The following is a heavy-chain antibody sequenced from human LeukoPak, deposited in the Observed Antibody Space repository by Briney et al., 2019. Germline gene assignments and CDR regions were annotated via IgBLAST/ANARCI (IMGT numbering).Heavy chain of an antibody. J-gene: IGHJ4*02. D-gene: IGHD1-26*01. V-gene: IGHV4-39*07. CDR1: GGSISSSSYY. Sequence: SETLSLTCTVSGGSISSSSYYWGWIRQPPGKGLEWIGTIYYSGSTYYNPSLKSRVTISVDTSKNQFSLKLSSVTAADTAGYYCTGQVGATYYFDYWGPGTLVTVSS. CDR3: TGQVGATYYFDY. CDR2: IYYSGST.